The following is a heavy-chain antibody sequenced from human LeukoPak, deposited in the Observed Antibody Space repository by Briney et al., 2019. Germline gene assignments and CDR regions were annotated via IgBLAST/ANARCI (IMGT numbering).Heavy chain of an antibody. V-gene: IGHV4-39*07. CDR3: ARVVVYGDYPSWFDP. J-gene: IGHJ5*02. CDR1: GGSISSSSYY. CDR2: IYYSGST. D-gene: IGHD4-17*01. Sequence: SETLSLTCTVSGGSISSSSYYWGWIRQPPGKGLEWIGSIYYSGSTYYNPSLKSRVTISVDTSKNQFSPKLSSVTAADTAVYYCARVVVYGDYPSWFDPWGQGTLVTVSS.